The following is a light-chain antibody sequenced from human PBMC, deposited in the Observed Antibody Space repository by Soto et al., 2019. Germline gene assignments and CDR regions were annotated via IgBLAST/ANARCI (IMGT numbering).Light chain of an antibody. CDR1: QSISRY. CDR2: GAS. J-gene: IGKJ1*01. CDR3: QQYGSSPPT. V-gene: IGKV3-20*01. Sequence: IVLKRSPGSLSLSPGEVTTASCMASQSISRYLAWYQQKPGQGPRLLIYGASSRATGTPDRFSGSGSGTDFTLTINRLEPEDFALYYCQQYGSSPPTFGQGTKVDIK.